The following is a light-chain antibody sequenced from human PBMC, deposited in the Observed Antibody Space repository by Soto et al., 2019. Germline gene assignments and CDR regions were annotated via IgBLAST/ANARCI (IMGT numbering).Light chain of an antibody. V-gene: IGKV1-33*01. Sequence: DIQMTQSPSSLSASVGDRVTITCQASHDITNYLNWYQHKPGKAPKLLIYGASNLETGVPSRFSGSGSGTDFTFTISSLQPDDFATYYCQQYNSYPWTFGQGTKVEVK. CDR3: QQYNSYPWT. J-gene: IGKJ1*01. CDR1: HDITNY. CDR2: GAS.